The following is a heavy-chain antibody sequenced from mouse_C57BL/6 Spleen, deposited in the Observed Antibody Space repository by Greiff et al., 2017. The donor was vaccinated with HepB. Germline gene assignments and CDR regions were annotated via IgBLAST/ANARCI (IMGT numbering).Heavy chain of an antibody. V-gene: IGHV1-9*01. D-gene: IGHD1-1*01. CDR2: ILPGSGST. CDR3: ARSVGSIYYGSSYYAMDY. Sequence: QVHVKQSGAELMKPGASVKLSCKATGYTFTGYWIEWVKQRPGHGLEWIGEILPGSGSTNYNEKFKGKATFTADTSSNPAYMQLSSLTTEDSAIYYGARSVGSIYYGSSYYAMDYWGQGTSVTVSS. CDR1: GYTFTGYW. J-gene: IGHJ4*01.